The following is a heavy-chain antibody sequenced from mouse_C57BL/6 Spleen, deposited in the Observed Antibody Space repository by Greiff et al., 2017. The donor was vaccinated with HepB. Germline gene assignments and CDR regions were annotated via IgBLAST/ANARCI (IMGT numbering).Heavy chain of an antibody. CDR1: GYTFTDYY. D-gene: IGHD2-4*01. V-gene: IGHV1-75*01. J-gene: IGHJ4*01. CDR3: ARKSLYDYDGKYYYAMDY. Sequence: QVQLKESGPELVKPGASVKISCKASGYTFTDYYINWVKQRPGQGLEWIGWIFPGSGSTYYNEKFKGKATLTVDKSSSTAYMLLSSLTSEDSAVYFCARKSLYDYDGKYYYAMDYWGQGTSVTVSS. CDR2: IFPGSGST.